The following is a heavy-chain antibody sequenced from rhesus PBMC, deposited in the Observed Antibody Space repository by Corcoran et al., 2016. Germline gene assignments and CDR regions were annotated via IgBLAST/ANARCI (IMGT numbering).Heavy chain of an antibody. D-gene: IGHD2-8*01. CDR2: IYGNSAST. J-gene: IGHJ4*01. CDR1: GGSISGYYY. Sequence: QVQLQQWGEGLVKPSETLSLTCAVYGGSISGYYYWSWIRQPPGKGREWIGYIYGNSASTNYNPSLKNRVTSSQDTSKNQFYLKLSSVTAADTAVYYCARDSSGYCSGGVCYGFDYWGQGVLVTVSS. CDR3: ARDSSGYCSGGVCYGFDY. V-gene: IGHV4-73*01.